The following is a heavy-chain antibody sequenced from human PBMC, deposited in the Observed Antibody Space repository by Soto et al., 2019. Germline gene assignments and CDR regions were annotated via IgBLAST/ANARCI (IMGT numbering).Heavy chain of an antibody. V-gene: IGHV2-5*02. CDR3: AHRRGVLFAY. CDR2: IYWDDDK. J-gene: IGHJ4*02. D-gene: IGHD3-16*01. CDR1: GFSLSTSGVG. Sequence: QITLKESGPTLVKPTQTLTLTCTFSGFSLSTSGVGVGWIRQSPGKALEWLALIYWDDDKRYSPSLKSRLTTPRDTPKNQVALTMTNMDPVDTATYFCAHRRGVLFAYWGQGTLFTVSS.